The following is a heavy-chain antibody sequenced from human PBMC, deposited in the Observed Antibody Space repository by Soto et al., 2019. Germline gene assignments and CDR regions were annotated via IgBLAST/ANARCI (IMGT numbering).Heavy chain of an antibody. CDR2: ISSRSTYI. D-gene: IGHD2-8*01. Sequence: GGSLRLSCAASGFTFSTYNMNWVRQAPGKGLEWVSSISSRSTYIYYSDSVKGRFTISRDNAKNSLYLQMNSLRAEDTALYYCTRDNVPSDFFDSWGQGTLVTAPQ. CDR3: TRDNVPSDFFDS. CDR1: GFTFSTYN. V-gene: IGHV3-21*01. J-gene: IGHJ4*02.